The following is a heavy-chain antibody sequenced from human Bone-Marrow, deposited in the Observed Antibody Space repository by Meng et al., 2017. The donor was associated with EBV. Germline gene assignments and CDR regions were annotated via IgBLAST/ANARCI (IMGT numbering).Heavy chain of an antibody. CDR3: AREEDYYDSSGYPS. V-gene: IGHV4-34*01. CDR1: GGSFSGYY. D-gene: IGHD3-22*01. Sequence: QVQLQQGGAGLLKPAETLSLTCVGYGGSFSGYYWSWIRQPPGKGLEWIGEINHSGSTNYNPSLKSRVTISVDTSKNQFSLKLSSVTAADTAVYYCAREEDYYDSSGYPSWGQGTLVTVSS. J-gene: IGHJ5*02. CDR2: INHSGST.